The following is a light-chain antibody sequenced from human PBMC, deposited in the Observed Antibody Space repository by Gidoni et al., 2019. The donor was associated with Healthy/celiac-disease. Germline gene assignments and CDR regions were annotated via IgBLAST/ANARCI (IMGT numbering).Light chain of an antibody. V-gene: IGKV4-1*01. CDR3: QQYYSTPLT. CDR2: WAS. J-gene: IGKJ4*01. CDR1: QSVLYRSNNKNY. Sequence: DIVMTQSPDSLSASLGERATINCKSSQSVLYRSNNKNYLAWYQQKPGQPPQLLIYWASTRESGVPDRFSGSGSGTDFTLTISRLQAEDVAVYYCQQYYSTPLTFGGGTKVEIK.